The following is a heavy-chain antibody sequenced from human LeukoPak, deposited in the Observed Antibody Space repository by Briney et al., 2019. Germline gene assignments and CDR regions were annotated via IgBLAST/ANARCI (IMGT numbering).Heavy chain of an antibody. J-gene: IGHJ4*02. V-gene: IGHV3-23*01. CDR3: AKSRWGYCSSTPYY. Sequence: GGSLRLSCAASGFTFSSYAMSWVRQAPGKGLEWVSAISGSGGSTYYADSGKGRFTISRDNSKNTLYLQMNSLRAEDTAVYYCAKSRWGYCSSTPYYWGQGTLVTVSS. CDR2: ISGSGGST. CDR1: GFTFSSYA. D-gene: IGHD2-2*01.